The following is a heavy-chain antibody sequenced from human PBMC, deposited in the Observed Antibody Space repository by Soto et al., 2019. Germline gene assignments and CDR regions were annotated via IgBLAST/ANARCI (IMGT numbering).Heavy chain of an antibody. CDR3: AKGPAPVGFIAAAGFDY. V-gene: IGHV3-30*18. CDR2: ISYDGSNK. J-gene: IGHJ4*02. Sequence: QVQLVESGGGVVQPGRSLRLSCAASGFTFSSYGMHWVRQAPGEGLEWVAVISYDGSNKYYADSVKGRFTISRDNSKNTLYLQMNSLRAEDTAVYYCAKGPAPVGFIAAAGFDYWGQGTLVTVSS. D-gene: IGHD6-13*01. CDR1: GFTFSSYG.